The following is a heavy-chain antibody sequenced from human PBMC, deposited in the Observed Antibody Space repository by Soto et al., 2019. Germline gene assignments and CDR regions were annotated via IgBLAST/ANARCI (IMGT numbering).Heavy chain of an antibody. V-gene: IGHV3-21*06. J-gene: IGHJ4*02. CDR1: GFTFTRYS. CDR3: ARESEDLTSNFDY. Sequence: GGSLRLSCAASGFTFTRYSMNWVRQAPGKGLEWVSSISSTTHYIYYADSMRGRFTISRDNAKNAVYLEMNSPRAEDTAVYYCARESEDLTSNFDYWGQGTLVTGSS. CDR2: ISSTTHYI.